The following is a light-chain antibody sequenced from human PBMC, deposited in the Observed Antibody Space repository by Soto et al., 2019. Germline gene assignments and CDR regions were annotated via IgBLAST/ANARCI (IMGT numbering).Light chain of an antibody. CDR3: QQSYSTPSLT. CDR1: QSIDKY. Sequence: DIQLTQSPSSLSSSVGDRGTITCRASQSIDKYLNWYQKKPGKGPNLLIYAASNLRTGVPSRFSGSGSGTDLTLTISSLLTEDFATYFCQQSYSTPSLTFGGGTKVDIK. CDR2: AAS. V-gene: IGKV1-39*01. J-gene: IGKJ4*01.